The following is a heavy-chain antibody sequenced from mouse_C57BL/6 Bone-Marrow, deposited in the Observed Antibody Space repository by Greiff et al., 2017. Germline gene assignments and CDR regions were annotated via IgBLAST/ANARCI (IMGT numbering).Heavy chain of an antibody. Sequence: QVQLQQPGAELVKPGASVKMSCKASGYTFTSYWITWVKQRPGQGLEWIGDIYPGSGSTNYNEKFKSKATLTVDTSSSTAYMQLSSLTSVDSAVYYCAREMVTTYYAMDYWGQGTSVTVSS. J-gene: IGHJ4*01. CDR1: GYTFTSYW. CDR3: AREMVTTYYAMDY. V-gene: IGHV1-55*01. CDR2: IYPGSGST. D-gene: IGHD2-1*01.